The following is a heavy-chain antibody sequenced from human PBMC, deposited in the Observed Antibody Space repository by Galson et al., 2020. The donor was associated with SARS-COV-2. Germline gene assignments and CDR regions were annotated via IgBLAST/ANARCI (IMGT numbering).Heavy chain of an antibody. D-gene: IGHD3-10*01. J-gene: IGHJ6*02. V-gene: IGHV3-7*03. CDR2: IKQDGSEK. Sequence: GGSMRLSCAASGFTFSSYWMSWVRQAPGKGLEWVANIKQDGSEKYYVDSVKGRFTISRDNAKNSLYLQMNSLRAEDTAVYYCASSGRFGEFDYYYGMDVWGQGTTVNVSS. CDR1: GFTFSSYW. CDR3: ASSGRFGEFDYYYGMDV.